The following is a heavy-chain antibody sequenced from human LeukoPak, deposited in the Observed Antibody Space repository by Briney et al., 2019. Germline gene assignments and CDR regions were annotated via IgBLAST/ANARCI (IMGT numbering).Heavy chain of an antibody. CDR2: IIPILGIA. J-gene: IGHJ6*02. D-gene: IGHD3-10*01. V-gene: IGHV1-69*04. CDR3: ARGSGSEYYYYGMDV. CDR1: GGTFSSYA. Sequence: GASVKVSCKASGGTFSSYAISWVRQAPGQGLEWMARIIPILGIANYAQKFQGRVTTTADKSTSTAYMELSSLRSEDTAVYYCARGSGSEYYYYGMDVWGQGTTVTVSS.